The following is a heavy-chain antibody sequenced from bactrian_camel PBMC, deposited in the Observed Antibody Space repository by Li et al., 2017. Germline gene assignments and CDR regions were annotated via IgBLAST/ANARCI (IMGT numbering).Heavy chain of an antibody. CDR1: GWYC. J-gene: IGHJ4*01. Sequence: HVQLVESGGGSVQAGGSLRLSCVHSGWYCVAWFRQATGKKREGVASAANEGLTNYADSEKGRFTISRDKDKRTVTLQMNSLKPEDTAMYFCATDGRNPFFRVAYVCTPDQFTKWGQGTQVTVS. D-gene: IGHD5*01. CDR2: AANEGLT. CDR3: ATDGRNPFFRVAYVCTPDQFTK. V-gene: IGHV3S53*01.